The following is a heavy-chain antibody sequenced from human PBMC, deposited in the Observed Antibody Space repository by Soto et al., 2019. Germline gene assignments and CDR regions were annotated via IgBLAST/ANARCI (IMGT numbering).Heavy chain of an antibody. CDR3: ARRHSGGFFRFFDS. J-gene: IGHJ4*02. Sequence: SVKVSCKASGGSLSTNPISWVRQATGQGLEWMGGTGSGTGPGNHAQKFQGRLTVTADKSTSTDYMELTNLSSEDTAVYYCARRHSGGFFRFFDSWGQGTLVTVSS. CDR2: TGSGTGPG. CDR1: GGSLSTNP. V-gene: IGHV1-69*06. D-gene: IGHD2-15*01.